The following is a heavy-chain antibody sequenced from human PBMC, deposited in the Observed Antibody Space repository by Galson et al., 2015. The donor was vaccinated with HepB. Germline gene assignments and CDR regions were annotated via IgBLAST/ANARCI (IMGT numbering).Heavy chain of an antibody. D-gene: IGHD1-26*01. Sequence: SLRLSCAASGFTFSSYAMSWVRQAPGKGLEWVSAISGSGGSTYYADSVKGRFTISRDNSKNTLYLQMNSLRAEDTAVYYCAKQKWELLGLFDYWGQGTLVTVSS. V-gene: IGHV3-23*01. CDR2: ISGSGGST. J-gene: IGHJ4*02. CDR1: GFTFSSYA. CDR3: AKQKWELLGLFDY.